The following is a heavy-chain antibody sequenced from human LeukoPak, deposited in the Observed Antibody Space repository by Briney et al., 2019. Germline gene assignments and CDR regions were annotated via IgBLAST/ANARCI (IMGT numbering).Heavy chain of an antibody. CDR1: GLTFSNYW. CDR2: INSDGNTR. V-gene: IGHV3-74*01. CDR3: ARDWDYYGSGSYYWD. D-gene: IGHD3-10*01. Sequence: GGSLRLSCAASGLTFSNYWMHWVRQAPGKGLVWVSRINSDGNTRSYADFVKGRFTISRDNAKNTLYVQMNSLRVEDTAVYYCARDWDYYGSGSYYWDWGQGTLVTVSS. J-gene: IGHJ4*02.